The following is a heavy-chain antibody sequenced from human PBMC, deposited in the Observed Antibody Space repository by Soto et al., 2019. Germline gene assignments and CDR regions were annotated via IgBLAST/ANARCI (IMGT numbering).Heavy chain of an antibody. CDR2: ISYDGSNK. J-gene: IGHJ6*02. D-gene: IGHD6-13*01. CDR3: AKEGSSSWPDYYYYGMDV. CDR1: GFTFSSYG. Sequence: PGGSLRLSCAASGFTFSSYGMHWVRQAPGKGLEWVAVISYDGSNKYYADSVKGRFTISRDNSKNTLYLQMNSLRAEDTAVYYCAKEGSSSWPDYYYYGMDVWGQGTTVTVSS. V-gene: IGHV3-30*18.